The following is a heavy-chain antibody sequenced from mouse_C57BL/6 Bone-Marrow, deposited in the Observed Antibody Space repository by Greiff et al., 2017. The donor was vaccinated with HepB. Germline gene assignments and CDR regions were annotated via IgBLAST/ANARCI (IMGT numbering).Heavy chain of an antibody. CDR3: LDGLAY. V-gene: IGHV3-6*01. J-gene: IGHJ3*01. Sequence: DVQLVESGPGLVKPSQSLSLTCSVTGYSITSGYYWNWIRQFPGNKLEWMGYISYDGSNNYNPSLKNRISITRDTSKNQFFLKLNSVTTEDTATYYCLDGLAYWGQGTLVTVSA. CDR2: ISYDGSN. D-gene: IGHD2-3*01. CDR1: GYSITSGYY.